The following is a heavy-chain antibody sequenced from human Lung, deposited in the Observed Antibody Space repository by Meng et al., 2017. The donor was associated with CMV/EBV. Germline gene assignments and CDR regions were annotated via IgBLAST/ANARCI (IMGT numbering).Heavy chain of an antibody. CDR1: GFSFSSSV. Sequence: LSLTCVASGFSFSSSVMHWVRQAPGKGLEWVAAISNDGDDKFYADSVKGRFTFSRDNAKNTLYLQLHRLRAAYTAVYYCKEVDEWGQGTLVTVSS. J-gene: IGHJ4*02. CDR2: ISNDGDDK. V-gene: IGHV3-30*03. CDR3: KEVDE.